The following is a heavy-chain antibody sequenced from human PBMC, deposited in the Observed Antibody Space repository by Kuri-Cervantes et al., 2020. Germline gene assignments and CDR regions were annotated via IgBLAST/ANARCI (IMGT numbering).Heavy chain of an antibody. CDR2: ISGSGDNT. V-gene: IGHV3-23*01. CDR1: GFTFRHYA. CDR3: AMAKGSGSYRDI. D-gene: IGHD3-10*01. J-gene: IGHJ3*02. Sequence: GESLKISCAVSGFTFRHYAMSWVRQAPGKGLECVSGISGSGDNTYYADSVKGRFTISRDNSKDILYLQMNSLRAEDTAVHYCAMAKGSGSYRDIWGQGTMVTVSS.